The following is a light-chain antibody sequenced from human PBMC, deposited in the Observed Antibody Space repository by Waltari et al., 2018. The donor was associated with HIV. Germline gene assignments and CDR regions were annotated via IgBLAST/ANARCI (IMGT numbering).Light chain of an antibody. CDR2: GAS. CDR1: QMISSY. J-gene: IGKJ2*01. V-gene: IGKV1-39*01. CDR3: QQTYSLPVT. Sequence: DIQMTQSPSSLSASVGDRVTIPFRARQMISSYLNWYQQKPGKAPKLLIYGASTLQSGVPARFSGSTSGTDFTLTISSLQPEDFATYHCQQTYSLPVTFGQGTKVDIK.